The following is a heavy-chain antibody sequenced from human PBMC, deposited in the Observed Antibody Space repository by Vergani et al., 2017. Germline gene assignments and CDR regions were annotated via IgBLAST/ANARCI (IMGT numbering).Heavy chain of an antibody. CDR3: AKEGVEKDAFDI. Sequence: EVQLVESGGGLVQPGRSLRLSFAASGFTFDDYAMHWVRQAPGKGLEWVSGISWNSGSIGYADSVKGRITISRDNAKNSLYLQMNSLRAEDTALYYFAKEGVEKDAFDIWGQGTMVTVSS. J-gene: IGHJ3*02. V-gene: IGHV3-9*01. CDR2: ISWNSGSI. CDR1: GFTFDDYA. D-gene: IGHD3-3*01.